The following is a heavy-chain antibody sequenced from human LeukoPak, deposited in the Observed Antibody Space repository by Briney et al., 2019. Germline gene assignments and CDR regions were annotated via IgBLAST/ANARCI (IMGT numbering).Heavy chain of an antibody. CDR1: GFTFSSYG. D-gene: IGHD3-3*01. CDR3: ARDQGHVLARFNWFDP. Sequence: GRSLRLSCAASGFTFSSYGMHWVRQAPGKGLEWVAVIWYDGSNKYYADSVKGRFTISRDNSKNTLYLQMNSLRSDDTAVYYCARDQGHVLARFNWFDPWGQGTLVTVSS. CDR2: IWYDGSNK. V-gene: IGHV3-33*01. J-gene: IGHJ5*02.